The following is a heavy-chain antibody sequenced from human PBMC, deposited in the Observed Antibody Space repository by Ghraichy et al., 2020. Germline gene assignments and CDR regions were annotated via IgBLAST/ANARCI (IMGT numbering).Heavy chain of an antibody. D-gene: IGHD6-13*01. CDR2: IYYSGST. Sequence: ESLNISCTVSGGSISSSSYYWGWIRQPPGKGLEWIGSIYYSGSTYYNPSLKSRVTISVDTSKNQFSLKLSSVTAADTAVYYCAITLAAAGDYWGQGTLVTVSS. CDR3: AITLAAAGDY. V-gene: IGHV4-39*01. CDR1: GGSISSSSYY. J-gene: IGHJ4*02.